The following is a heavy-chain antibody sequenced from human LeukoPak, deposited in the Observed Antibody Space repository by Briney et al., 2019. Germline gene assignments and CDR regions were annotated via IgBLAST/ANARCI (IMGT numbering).Heavy chain of an antibody. J-gene: IGHJ6*03. CDR2: IYTSGST. CDR3: ARVSSDTNPYYYYMDV. V-gene: IGHV4-4*07. Sequence: SETLSLTCTVSGGSISSYYWGWIRQPAGKGLEWIGRIYTSGSTNYNPSLKSRVTMSVDTSKNQFSLKLSSVTAADTAVYYCARVSSDTNPYYYYMDVWGKGTTVTVSS. D-gene: IGHD1-14*01. CDR1: GGSISSYY.